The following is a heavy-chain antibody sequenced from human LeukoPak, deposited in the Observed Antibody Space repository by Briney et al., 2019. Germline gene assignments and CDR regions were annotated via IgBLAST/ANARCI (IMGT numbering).Heavy chain of an antibody. D-gene: IGHD3-10*01. CDR2: INPSGGST. CDR1: GYTFTTDY. V-gene: IGHV1-46*01. Sequence: GASVTVSCKASGYTFTTDYIHWVRQAPGQGLEWMGIINPSGGSTTYAQKFQGRVIMTGDTSTSTVYMELRSPRSEDTAVYYCARARGSGSYYGHDYYYYYYMDVWGQGTTVTVSS. J-gene: IGHJ6*03. CDR3: ARARGSGSYYGHDYYYYYYMDV.